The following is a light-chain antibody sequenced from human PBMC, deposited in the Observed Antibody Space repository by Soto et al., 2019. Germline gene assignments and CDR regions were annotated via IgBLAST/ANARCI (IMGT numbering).Light chain of an antibody. CDR3: QQYGNSPLT. J-gene: IGKJ4*01. V-gene: IGKV3-20*01. CDR2: GAS. CDR1: RFVISNY. Sequence: EDILTQSPGTLSLSPGERATLLCSASRFVISNYVAWYQQKPGQAPRLLIYGASNRATGISDRFSGSGSGTDFTLTISRLEAEDFALYYCQQYGNSPLTFGVGTKVEIK.